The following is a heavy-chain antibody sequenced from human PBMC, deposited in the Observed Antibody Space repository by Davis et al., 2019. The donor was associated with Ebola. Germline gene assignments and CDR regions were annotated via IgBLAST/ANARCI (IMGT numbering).Heavy chain of an antibody. V-gene: IGHV1-46*01. CDR2: INPSGGST. CDR3: ASRPYYYGSGSYYYYGMDV. J-gene: IGHJ6*02. CDR1: GYTFTSYY. D-gene: IGHD3-10*01. Sequence: AASVKVSCKASGYTFTSYYMHWVRQAPGQGLEWMGIINPSGGSTSYAQKLQGRVTMTTDTSTSTAYMELRSLRSDDTAVYYCASRPYYYGSGSYYYYGMDVWGQGTTVTVSS.